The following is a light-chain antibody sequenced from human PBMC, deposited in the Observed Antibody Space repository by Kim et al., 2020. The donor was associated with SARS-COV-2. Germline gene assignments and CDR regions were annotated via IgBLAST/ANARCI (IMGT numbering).Light chain of an antibody. V-gene: IGKV1-5*03. CDR3: QHGET. CDR2: KAS. J-gene: IGKJ1*01. CDR1: QSISSW. Sequence: DIQMTQSPSTLSASVGDRVTITCRASQSISSWLAWYQQKPGKAPKLLIYKASSLESGVPSRFSGSGSGTEFTLTISSLQPDDFATYYCQHGETFGQGTKVDIK.